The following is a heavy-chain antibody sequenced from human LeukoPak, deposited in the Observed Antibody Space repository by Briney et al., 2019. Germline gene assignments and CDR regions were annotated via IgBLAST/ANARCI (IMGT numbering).Heavy chain of an antibody. V-gene: IGHV1-18*01. CDR2: ISAYNGNT. Sequence: ASVKVSCKASGYIFTSYGISWARQAPGQGLEGREWISAYNGNTNYAQKLQGRVTMTTDTSTSTAYMELRSLRSDDTAVYYCARTDLPYYYDSSGYYDFDYWGQGTLVTVSS. CDR1: GYIFTSYG. J-gene: IGHJ4*02. D-gene: IGHD3-22*01. CDR3: ARTDLPYYYDSSGYYDFDY.